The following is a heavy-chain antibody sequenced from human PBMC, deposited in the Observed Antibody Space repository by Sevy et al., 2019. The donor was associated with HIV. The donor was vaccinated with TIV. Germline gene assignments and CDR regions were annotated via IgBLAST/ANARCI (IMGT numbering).Heavy chain of an antibody. J-gene: IGHJ4*02. Sequence: GGSLRLSCAASGFTFSDYGMHWVRQAPGKGLEWVSVIYSGGRTYYADSVKGRFTISRDNSRNTLYLQMNSLRAEDTAVYYCASGYDSSGFEFDYWGQGILVTVSS. V-gene: IGHV3-NL1*01. D-gene: IGHD3-22*01. CDR2: IYSGGRT. CDR1: GFTFSDYG. CDR3: ASGYDSSGFEFDY.